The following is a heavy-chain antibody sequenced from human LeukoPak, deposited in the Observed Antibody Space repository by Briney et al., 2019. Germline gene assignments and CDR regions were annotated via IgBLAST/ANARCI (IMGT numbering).Heavy chain of an antibody. CDR3: AKDHRSDSGSYYYY. J-gene: IGHJ4*02. D-gene: IGHD1-26*01. V-gene: IGHV3-23*01. CDR2: ISGSGGST. Sequence: GGSLRLSCAASGFTFSSYAMSWVRQAPGKGLEWVSAISGSGGSTYYADFVKGRFTISRDNSKNTLYLQMNSLRAEDTAVYYCAKDHRSDSGSYYYYWGQGTLVTVSS. CDR1: GFTFSSYA.